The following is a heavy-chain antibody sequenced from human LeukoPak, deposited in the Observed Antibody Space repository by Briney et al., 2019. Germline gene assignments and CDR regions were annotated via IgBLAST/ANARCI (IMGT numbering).Heavy chain of an antibody. V-gene: IGHV3-21*01. D-gene: IGHD1-26*01. Sequence: GGSLRLSCAASGFTFSSYSMNWVRQAPGKGLEWVSSISNSGSYIYYADSVKGRFTISRDNAEKSLYLQMNSLRAEDTAVYYCARVGSYDYYYYYMDVWGKGTTVTVSS. CDR3: ARVGSYDYYYYYMDV. CDR1: GFTFSSYS. J-gene: IGHJ6*03. CDR2: ISNSGSYI.